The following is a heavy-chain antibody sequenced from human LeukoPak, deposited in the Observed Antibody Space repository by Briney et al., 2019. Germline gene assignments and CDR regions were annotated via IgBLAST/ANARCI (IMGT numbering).Heavy chain of an antibody. D-gene: IGHD3-16*02. CDR1: GGSISSSSYY. Sequence: PSETLSLTCTVSGGSISSSSYYWGWIPQAPGKGLVWIGSIYYSGSTYYNPSLKSRATISVDTSNNQYSQKLSSVTAANTAVYYCASPDYVWGSYPYYFDYWGQGTLVTVSS. CDR3: ASPDYVWGSYPYYFDY. CDR2: IYYSGST. J-gene: IGHJ4*02. V-gene: IGHV4-39*01.